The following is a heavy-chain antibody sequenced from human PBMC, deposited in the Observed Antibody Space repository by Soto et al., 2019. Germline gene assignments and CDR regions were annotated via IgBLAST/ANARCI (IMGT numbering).Heavy chain of an antibody. CDR3: ARRQAVAGIRVFYYYGMDV. CDR2: IYPGDSDT. D-gene: IGHD6-19*01. V-gene: IGHV5-51*01. Sequence: VEPRTVNGGGSGYRYTSYWISWIRQMPGKGLEWMGIIYPGDSDTRYSPSFQGQVTISADKSISTAYLQWSSLKASDTAMYYCARRQAVAGIRVFYYYGMDVWGQGTTVTVSS. J-gene: IGHJ6*02. CDR1: GYRYTSYW.